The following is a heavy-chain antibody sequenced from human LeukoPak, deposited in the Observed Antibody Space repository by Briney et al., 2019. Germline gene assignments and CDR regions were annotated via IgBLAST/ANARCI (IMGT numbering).Heavy chain of an antibody. Sequence: SSETLSLTCTVSGGSISGYYWSWIRQPPGKGLEWIGYIFYSGSTNYNPSLKSRVTISVDTSKNQFSLKLSSVTAADTAVYYCARGEWDLLFDYWGQGTLVTVSS. CDR2: IFYSGST. CDR1: GGSISGYY. V-gene: IGHV4-59*01. J-gene: IGHJ4*02. D-gene: IGHD1-26*01. CDR3: ARGEWDLLFDY.